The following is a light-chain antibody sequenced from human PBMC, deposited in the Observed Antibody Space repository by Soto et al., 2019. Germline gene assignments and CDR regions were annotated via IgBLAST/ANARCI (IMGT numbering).Light chain of an antibody. CDR3: QQYNNWPRA. Sequence: ELVMTQSPATLSVSPGERVTLSCSASQSVSSNLAWYQQKPGQAPRLLIYGASTRATGIPIRFSGSGSGTEFTLTLSSLQSEDFAVYYCQQYNNWPRAFGQGTKVEIK. CDR1: QSVSSN. V-gene: IGKV3-15*01. CDR2: GAS. J-gene: IGKJ1*01.